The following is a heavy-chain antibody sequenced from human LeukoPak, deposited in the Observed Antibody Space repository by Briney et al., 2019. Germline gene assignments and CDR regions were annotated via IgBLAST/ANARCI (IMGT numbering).Heavy chain of an antibody. CDR3: ARGNPPLGIDY. J-gene: IGHJ4*02. Sequence: PSETLSLTCAVYGGSFSGYYWSWIRQPPGKGLERIGEINHSGSTNYNPSLKSRVTISVDTSKNQFSLKLSSVTAADTAVYYCARGNPPLGIDYWGQGTLVTVSS. V-gene: IGHV4-34*01. CDR2: INHSGST. CDR1: GGSFSGYY. D-gene: IGHD7-27*01.